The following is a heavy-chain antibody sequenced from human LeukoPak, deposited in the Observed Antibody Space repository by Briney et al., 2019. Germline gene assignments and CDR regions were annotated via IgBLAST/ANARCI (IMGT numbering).Heavy chain of an antibody. D-gene: IGHD3-10*01. V-gene: IGHV4-34*01. Sequence: SETLSLTCAVYGGSFSGYYWSWIRQPPGKGLEWIGEINHSGSTNYNPSLKSRVTISVDTSKNQFSLKLSSVTAADTAAYYCARAPGGFDYWGQGTLVTVSS. CDR3: ARAPGGFDY. CDR2: INHSGST. CDR1: GGSFSGYY. J-gene: IGHJ4*02.